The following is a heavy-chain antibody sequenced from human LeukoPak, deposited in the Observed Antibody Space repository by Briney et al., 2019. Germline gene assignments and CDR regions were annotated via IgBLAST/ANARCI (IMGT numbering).Heavy chain of an antibody. V-gene: IGHV4-38-2*02. CDR2: IYHSGST. CDR3: ARSSIAAAGTNYYYYMDV. CDR1: GYSISSGYH. D-gene: IGHD6-13*01. J-gene: IGHJ6*03. Sequence: SETLSLTCTVSGYSISSGYHWGWIRQPPGKGLEWIGSIYHSGSTYYNPSLKSRVTISVDTSKNQFSLKLSSVTAADTAVYYCARSSIAAAGTNYYYYMDVWGKGTTVTVSS.